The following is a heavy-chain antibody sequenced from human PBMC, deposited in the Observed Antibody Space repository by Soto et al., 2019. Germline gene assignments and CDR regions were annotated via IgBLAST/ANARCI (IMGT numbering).Heavy chain of an antibody. CDR1: Y. V-gene: IGHV4-59*12. CDR2: VADRGKS. J-gene: IGHJ4*01. Sequence: YWRWILQHPGKGLEWIGNVADRGKSSYSPSLRSRVTISVDTSNTRLSLTLSSVTAADTAAYYCARDDRTEFIGNFGNWGQGPLLTVSS. D-gene: IGHD1-7*01. CDR3: ARDDRTEFIGNFGN.